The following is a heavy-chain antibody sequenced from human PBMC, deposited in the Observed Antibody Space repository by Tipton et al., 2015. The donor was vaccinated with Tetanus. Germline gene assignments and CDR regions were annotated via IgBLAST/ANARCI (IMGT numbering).Heavy chain of an antibody. V-gene: IGHV4-59*01. J-gene: IGHJ3*02. CDR1: GGSISSYY. Sequence: TLSLTCSVSGGSISSYYWTWIRQPPGRGLEWIGFVHYSGRTNYSPSLRSRVSLSVDTSKNQFSLRLNSVSAADTAVYYCARGAIFGVLTYRAFDIWGQGAVVTVSS. CDR3: ARGAIFGVLTYRAFDI. CDR2: VHYSGRT. D-gene: IGHD3-3*01.